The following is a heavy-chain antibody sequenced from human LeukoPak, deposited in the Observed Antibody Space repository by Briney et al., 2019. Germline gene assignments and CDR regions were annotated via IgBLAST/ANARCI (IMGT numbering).Heavy chain of an antibody. CDR3: TRGVNGDSRFDP. D-gene: IGHD4-17*01. V-gene: IGHV3-30*03. Sequence: GLSLRLSCAASGVTLSPYGMHWVRQAPGKGLEWVAVISYEGGTQHYADSVRGRFTISRDNAKNTLYLQMNSLRAEDTAVYYCTRGVNGDSRFDPWGQGTLVTVSS. CDR2: ISYEGGTQ. CDR1: GVTLSPYG. J-gene: IGHJ5*02.